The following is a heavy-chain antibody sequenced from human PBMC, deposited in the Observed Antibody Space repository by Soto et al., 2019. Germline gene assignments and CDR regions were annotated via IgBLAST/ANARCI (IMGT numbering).Heavy chain of an antibody. CDR3: ARASLGVHIDY. J-gene: IGHJ4*02. CDR2: INAGNGNT. V-gene: IGHV1-3*01. Sequence: GASVKVSCKASGYTLTSYLIHWVRQAPGQRLEWMGWINAGNGNTKHSQKFQGRVTITGDTSASTAYMDLSSLRSEDTAVYYCARASLGVHIDYWGQGTLVTVSS. D-gene: IGHD1-1*01. CDR1: GYTLTSYL.